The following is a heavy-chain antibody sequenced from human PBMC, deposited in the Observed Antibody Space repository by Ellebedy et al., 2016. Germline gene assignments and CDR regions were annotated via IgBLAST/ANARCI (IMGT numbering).Heavy chain of an antibody. CDR2: ISYDGSNK. Sequence: GESLKISCAASGFTFSSYAMHWVRQAPGKGLEWVAVISYDGSNKYYAGSVKGRFTISRDNSKNTLYLQMNSLRAEDTAVYYCARDRGGYYYYYGMDVWGQGTTVTVSS. CDR1: GFTFSSYA. V-gene: IGHV3-30-3*01. CDR3: ARDRGGYYYYYGMDV. D-gene: IGHD3-10*01. J-gene: IGHJ6*02.